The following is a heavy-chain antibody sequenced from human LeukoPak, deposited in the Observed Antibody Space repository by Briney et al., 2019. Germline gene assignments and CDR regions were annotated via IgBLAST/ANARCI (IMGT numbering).Heavy chain of an antibody. V-gene: IGHV1-69-2*01. CDR2: VDPEDGET. J-gene: IGHJ4*02. CDR1: GYTFTDYY. Sequence: GASVKVSCKASGYTFTDYYMHWVQQAPGKGLEWMGRVDPEDGETIYAEKFQGRVTITADTSTDTAYMELSSLRSEDTAVYYCATSTIFGVVIDYWGQGTLVTVSS. D-gene: IGHD3-3*01. CDR3: ATSTIFGVVIDY.